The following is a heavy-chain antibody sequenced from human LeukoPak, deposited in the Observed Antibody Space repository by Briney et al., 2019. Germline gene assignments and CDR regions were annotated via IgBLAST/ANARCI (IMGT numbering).Heavy chain of an antibody. J-gene: IGHJ5*02. Sequence: GGSLRLSCAASGFTFSNYAMHWVRQAPGKGLEWVAVISYDGSNKYYADSVKGRFTISRDNSKNTLYLQMNSLRAEDTAVYYCATSHVVLPWGQGTLVTVSS. CDR2: ISYDGSNK. D-gene: IGHD2-2*01. CDR1: GFTFSNYA. V-gene: IGHV3-30-3*01. CDR3: ATSHVVLP.